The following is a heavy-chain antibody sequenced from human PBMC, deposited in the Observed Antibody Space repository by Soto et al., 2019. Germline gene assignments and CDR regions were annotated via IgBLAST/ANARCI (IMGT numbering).Heavy chain of an antibody. CDR2: VHYSGTT. CDR1: GGSISTYY. Sequence: QVQLQESGPGLVKPSETLSLTCTVSGGSISTYYWTWIRQPPGKGLEWIGYVHYSGTTNYNPTFKSRVTMSVDTSKNQFSLKLRSVTAADTAVYYCARGKIIGPWGQGTLVTVSS. V-gene: IGHV4-59*01. J-gene: IGHJ5*02. CDR3: ARGKIIGP. D-gene: IGHD3-3*01.